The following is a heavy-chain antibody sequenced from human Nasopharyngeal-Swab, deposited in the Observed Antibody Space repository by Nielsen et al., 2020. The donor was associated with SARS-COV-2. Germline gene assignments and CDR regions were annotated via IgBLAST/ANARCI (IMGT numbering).Heavy chain of an antibody. CDR1: GYTFTSYA. CDR3: ARDQRRGQWGRFGC. CDR2: INTNTGNP. Sequence: ASVKVSCKASGYTFTSYAMNWVRQAPGQGLEWMGWINTNTGNPTYAQGFTGRFVFSLDTSVSTAYLQISSLKAEDTAVYYCARDQRRGQWGRFGCWGQGTLVTVSS. J-gene: IGHJ4*02. V-gene: IGHV7-4-1*02. D-gene: IGHD6-19*01.